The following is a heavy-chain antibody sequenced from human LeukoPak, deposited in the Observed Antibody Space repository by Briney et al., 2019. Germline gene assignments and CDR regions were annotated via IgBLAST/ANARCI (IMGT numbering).Heavy chain of an antibody. Sequence: GASVKVSCKASGYTFTTYTIHWVRQAPGQRLEWMGWINAGNDNTKYSQKFQDRVTITRDTSASTAYMELSSLRSEDTAVYYCARGGGYCSGGSCYGYFDYWGQGTLVTVSS. CDR2: INAGNDNT. V-gene: IGHV1-3*01. CDR3: ARGGGYCSGGSCYGYFDY. J-gene: IGHJ4*02. CDR1: GYTFTTYT. D-gene: IGHD2-15*01.